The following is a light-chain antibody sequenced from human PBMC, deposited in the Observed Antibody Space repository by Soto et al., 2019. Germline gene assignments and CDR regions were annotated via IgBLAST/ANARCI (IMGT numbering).Light chain of an antibody. Sequence: EMVLTQSPGTLSLSPGERATLSCRASQSVSSSYLAWYQQKPGQAPRLLIYGASSRAPGIPDGFRGSGSGTGFTLTISRLEPEDFAVYYCQQYGNSPTFGQGTKVEIK. CDR2: GAS. V-gene: IGKV3-20*01. J-gene: IGKJ1*01. CDR3: QQYGNSPT. CDR1: QSVSSSY.